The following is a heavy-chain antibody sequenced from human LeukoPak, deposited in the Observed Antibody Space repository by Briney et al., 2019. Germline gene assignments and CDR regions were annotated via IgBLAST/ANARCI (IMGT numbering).Heavy chain of an antibody. V-gene: IGHV3-23*01. Sequence: PGGSLRLSCAASGFTFSSYAMSWVRKAQGKGLGWVSAVAASAGNTYYADSVKGRFTISRDNSKNTLYLQVNSLRAEDTAVYYCAKGDYYGSGSTFKNGMDVWGQGTTVTVSS. CDR1: GFTFSSYA. D-gene: IGHD3-10*01. CDR2: VAASAGNT. J-gene: IGHJ6*02. CDR3: AKGDYYGSGSTFKNGMDV.